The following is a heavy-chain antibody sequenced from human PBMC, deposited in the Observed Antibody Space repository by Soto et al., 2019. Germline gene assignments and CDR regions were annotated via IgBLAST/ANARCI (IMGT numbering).Heavy chain of an antibody. V-gene: IGHV3-23*01. CDR2: ISGSGDNT. J-gene: IGHJ4*02. CDR3: AKVQGWLDPFDY. Sequence: SGGSLRLSCAASGLPFSNYAMGWVRQAPGKGPEWVSVISGSGDNTYYADSVKGRFTISRDNSKNMLYLQMNNLRVEDTAVYYCAKVQGWLDPFDYWGQGALVTVSS. CDR1: GLPFSNYA. D-gene: IGHD6-19*01.